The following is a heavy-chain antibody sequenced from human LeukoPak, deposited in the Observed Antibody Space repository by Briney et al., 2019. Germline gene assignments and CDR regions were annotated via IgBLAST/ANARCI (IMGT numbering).Heavy chain of an antibody. CDR1: GFTFASDA. CDR2: IRGSGGNT. V-gene: IGHV3-23*01. D-gene: IGHD1-26*01. J-gene: IGHJ3*02. Sequence: VGSPRLSCVTSGFTFASDAMSWGRQAPGEGLEWGSAIRGSGGNTFYADTLKGRFTISRDNSKKTLYMQMNSLRDEGTAVYDWAKEMGAAWVDAFDIWGQGTMVTVSS. CDR3: AKEMGAAWVDAFDI.